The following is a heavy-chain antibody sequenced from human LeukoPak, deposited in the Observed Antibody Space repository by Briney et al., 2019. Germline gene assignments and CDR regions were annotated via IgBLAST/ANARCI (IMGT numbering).Heavy chain of an antibody. Sequence: ASVKVSCEASGYTFTVYYMHCVRHAPGQGLEWMGWINPNSGGTNYAQKFQGRVTMTRDTSISTAYMELSRLRSDDTAVYYCAGGPGLRAYYCYMDVWGKGTKATVSS. CDR3: AGGPGLRAYYCYMDV. V-gene: IGHV1-2*02. J-gene: IGHJ6*03. D-gene: IGHD4-17*01. CDR2: INPNSGGT. CDR1: GYTFTVYY.